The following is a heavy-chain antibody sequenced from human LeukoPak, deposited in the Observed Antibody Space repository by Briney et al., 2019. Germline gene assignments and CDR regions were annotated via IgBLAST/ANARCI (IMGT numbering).Heavy chain of an antibody. J-gene: IGHJ4*02. V-gene: IGHV1-2*02. Sequence: ASVKASCKTSGYTFTGYHVHWVRQAPGQGLEWMGWFNANSGDTKYAQKFRGRVTMTRDTSIGTDYMELTSLISDDTAIYYCARDPYDGNYYFDYWGQGTLVTVAS. CDR1: GYTFTGYH. CDR2: FNANSGDT. D-gene: IGHD3-3*01. CDR3: ARDPYDGNYYFDY.